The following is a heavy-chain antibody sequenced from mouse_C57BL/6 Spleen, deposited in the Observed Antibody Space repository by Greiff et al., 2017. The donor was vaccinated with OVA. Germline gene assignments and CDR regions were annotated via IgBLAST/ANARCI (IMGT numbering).Heavy chain of an antibody. J-gene: IGHJ1*03. CDR2: IDPANGNT. CDR3: SRRPYGSSPVDV. V-gene: IGHV14-3*01. D-gene: IGHD1-1*01. CDR1: GFNFKNTY. Sequence: VQLQQSVAELVRPGASVKLSCTASGFNFKNTYMHWVKQRPEQGLEWIGSIDPANGNTKYAPKFQGKATITADTSSNTAYLQLSSLTSEDTAIYYCSRRPYGSSPVDVWGTGTTVTVSS.